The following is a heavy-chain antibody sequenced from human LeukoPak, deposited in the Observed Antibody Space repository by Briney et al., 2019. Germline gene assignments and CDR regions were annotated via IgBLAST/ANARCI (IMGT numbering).Heavy chain of an antibody. V-gene: IGHV1-2*02. CDR1: GYTFTGYF. CDR2: INPNSGGT. J-gene: IGHJ5*02. D-gene: IGHD6-13*01. CDR3: ARADSSNWYWFDP. Sequence: GASVKGSCKASGYTFTGYFIHWLRQAPGQGLEWMGWINPNSGGTNYEQKFQGRVTMTRDTSMSTAYMELSSLRSDDTAVYYCARADSSNWYWFDPWGRGTLVTVSS.